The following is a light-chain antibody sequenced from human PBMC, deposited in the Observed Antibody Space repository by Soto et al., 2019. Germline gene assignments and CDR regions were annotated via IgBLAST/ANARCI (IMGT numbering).Light chain of an antibody. V-gene: IGKV4-1*01. CDR3: QQYHSPPFT. CDR2: WAS. J-gene: IGKJ2*01. Sequence: IVMTQSPDSLAVSLGERATTNCKSSQNVLYSPNNKNYLSWFQQKPGQSPKLLVYWASIRESGVPDRFSGSGSGTDFTLTISSLQAEDVAFYYCQQYHSPPFTFGQGTKLDIK. CDR1: QNVLYSPNNKNY.